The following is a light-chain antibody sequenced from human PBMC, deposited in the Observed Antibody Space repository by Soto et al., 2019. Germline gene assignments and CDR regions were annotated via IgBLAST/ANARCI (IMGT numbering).Light chain of an antibody. J-gene: IGLJ2*01. CDR3: SLYVGNNNLV. CDR2: EVS. Sequence: SALTQPPSASGSPGQSVTVSCTGTSSDIGDYNYVSWYQQHPGKAPKLMIYEVSKRPSGVPDRFSGSKSGNTASLTVSGLQADDEADYYCSLYVGNNNLVFGGGTKLTVL. CDR1: SSDIGDYNY. V-gene: IGLV2-8*01.